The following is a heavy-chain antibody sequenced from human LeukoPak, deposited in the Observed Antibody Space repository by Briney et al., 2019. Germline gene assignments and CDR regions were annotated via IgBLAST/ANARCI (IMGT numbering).Heavy chain of an antibody. CDR2: IIPIFGTA. CDR1: GGTFSSYA. CDR3: ASQSGAVAFFGY. V-gene: IGHV1-69*01. Sequence: SVKVSRKASGGTFSSYAISWVRQAPGQGLEWMGGIIPIFGTANYAQKLQGRVTITADESTSTAYMELSSLRSEDTAVYYCASQSGAVAFFGYWGQGTLVTVSS. J-gene: IGHJ4*02. D-gene: IGHD6-19*01.